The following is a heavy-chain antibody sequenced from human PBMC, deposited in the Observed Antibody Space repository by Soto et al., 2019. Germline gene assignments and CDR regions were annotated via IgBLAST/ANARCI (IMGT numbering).Heavy chain of an antibody. CDR1: GYSFASYW. CDR2: IYPGDSDT. J-gene: IGHJ6*02. CDR3: ARTRSFTLGFYYDGMDV. Sequence: GESLKISCQGSGYSFASYWIGCVRQMPGKDLKWMGIIYPGDSDTRYSPSFQGQVTISADKTLTTAYLQWTSLKASATALYYCARTRSFTLGFYYDGMDVWGQGTTVTVSS. D-gene: IGHD6-6*01. V-gene: IGHV5-51*01.